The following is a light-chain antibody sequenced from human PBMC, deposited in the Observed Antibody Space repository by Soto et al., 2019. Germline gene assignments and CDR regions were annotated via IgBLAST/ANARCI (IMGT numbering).Light chain of an antibody. CDR3: QSYDNSLGAYV. CDR1: NSNIGAGYD. J-gene: IGLJ1*01. Sequence: QSVLTQPPSVSGAPGQRVTISCTGSNSNIGAGYDVHWYLQLPGTAPKLLVYTNNNRPSGVPDRFSGSKSGTSASLAITGLQAEDEADYYCQSYDNSLGAYVFGTGTKVTVL. CDR2: TNN. V-gene: IGLV1-40*01.